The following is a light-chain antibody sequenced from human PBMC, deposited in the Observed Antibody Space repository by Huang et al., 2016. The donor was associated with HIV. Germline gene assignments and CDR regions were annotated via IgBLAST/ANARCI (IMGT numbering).Light chain of an antibody. J-gene: IGKJ1*01. Sequence: EIVMTQSPATLSVSPGERATLPCRASQSVSSNLAWYQQKHGQAPRLLIYAASTRATGIPARFSGSGSGTEFTLTISSLQSEDFAVYYCQQYNNWPRTFGQGTKVEIK. CDR1: QSVSSN. V-gene: IGKV3-15*01. CDR2: AAS. CDR3: QQYNNWPRT.